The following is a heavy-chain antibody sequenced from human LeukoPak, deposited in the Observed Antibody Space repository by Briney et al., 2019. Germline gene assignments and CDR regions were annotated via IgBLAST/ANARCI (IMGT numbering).Heavy chain of an antibody. V-gene: IGHV3-48*04. J-gene: IGHJ4*02. CDR3: ARDAYYYSSDY. Sequence: PGGSLRLSCAASGFTFSSYSMNWVRQAPGKGLEWVSYISSSSSTIYYADSVKGRFTVSRDNAKNSLYLQMNSLRVEDTAAYYCARDAYYYSSDYWAQGALVTVSS. D-gene: IGHD3-10*01. CDR1: GFTFSSYS. CDR2: ISSSSSTI.